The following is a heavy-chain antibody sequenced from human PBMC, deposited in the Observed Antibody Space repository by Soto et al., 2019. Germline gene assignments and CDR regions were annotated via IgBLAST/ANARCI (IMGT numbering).Heavy chain of an antibody. V-gene: IGHV3-21*01. D-gene: IGHD1-26*01. CDR1: GFTLSSYS. J-gene: IGHJ3*01. CDR3: ARDREGVGAGLF. Sequence: EVQLVESGGGLVKPGGSLRLSCAASGFTLSSYSLNWVRQAPGKGLEWVSSISSSSSYIFYADSVKGRFTISRDNAKNSLYLQMNSLRAEDTAVYYCARDREGVGAGLFWGQGTMVTVSS. CDR2: ISSSSSYI.